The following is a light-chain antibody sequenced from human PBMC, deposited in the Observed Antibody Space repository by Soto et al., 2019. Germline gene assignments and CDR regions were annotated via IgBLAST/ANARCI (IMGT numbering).Light chain of an antibody. Sequence: DIQMTQSPSTLSASVGERVIITCRASQNIGSSLAWYQQRPGRAPKLLIYDASDLGSGVPSRCSGSGSGTEFTLPISCLQSDDFATYYCQHYDSYSLWTFGQGTRVEVK. CDR2: DAS. CDR3: QHYDSYSLWT. V-gene: IGKV1-5*01. J-gene: IGKJ1*01. CDR1: QNIGSS.